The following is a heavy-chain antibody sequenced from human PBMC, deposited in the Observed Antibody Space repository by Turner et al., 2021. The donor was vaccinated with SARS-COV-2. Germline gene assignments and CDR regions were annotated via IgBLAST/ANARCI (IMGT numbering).Heavy chain of an antibody. D-gene: IGHD5-18*01. CDR1: GFIFSDHW. Sequence: GFIFSDHWMDWVRQAPGKGQEWVDGIKQDGNEKYSVDSVKGRFTISRDNAKNSLYLQINSLSAEDTAVYYCARNRGYSSFDFWGQGTLVTVSS. CDR2: IKQDGNEK. V-gene: IGHV3-7*02. CDR3: ARNRGYSSFDF. J-gene: IGHJ4*02.